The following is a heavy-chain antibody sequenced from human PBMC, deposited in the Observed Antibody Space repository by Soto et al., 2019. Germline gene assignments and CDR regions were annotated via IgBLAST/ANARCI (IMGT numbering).Heavy chain of an antibody. D-gene: IGHD3-22*01. CDR2: IYYSGST. J-gene: IGHJ3*02. CDR3: ARGGYYDSSGYFPPPSDAFDI. V-gene: IGHV4-59*01. Sequence: PSETLSLTCTVSGGSISSYYWSWIRQPPGKGLEWIGYIYYSGSTNYNPSLKSRVTISVDTSKNQFSLKLSSVTAADTAVYYCARGGYYDSSGYFPPPSDAFDIWGQGTMVTVSS. CDR1: GGSISSYY.